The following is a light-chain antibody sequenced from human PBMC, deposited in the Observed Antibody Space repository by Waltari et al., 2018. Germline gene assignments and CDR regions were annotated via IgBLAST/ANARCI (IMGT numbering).Light chain of an antibody. CDR2: WAS. V-gene: IGKV4-1*01. J-gene: IGKJ4*01. Sequence: DIVMTKHPDSPAVYLGERATINCKTRMSVLYSANNKNYLTWYQHKPGQPPKLLIYWASARESGTPDRFSGSGSGTDFTLTITSLQAEDVATYYCQQHYSTPPTFGGGTTVEI. CDR1: MSVLYSANNKNY. CDR3: QQHYSTPPT.